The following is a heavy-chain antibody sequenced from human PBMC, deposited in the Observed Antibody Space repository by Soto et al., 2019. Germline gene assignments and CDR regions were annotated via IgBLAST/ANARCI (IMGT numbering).Heavy chain of an antibody. V-gene: IGHV4-31*03. D-gene: IGHD3-10*01. CDR1: GGSISSGGYY. J-gene: IGHJ6*02. CDR3: ARDLRFRGFYGMDV. Sequence: QVQLQESGPGLVKPSQTLSLTCTVSGGSISSGGYYWSWIRQHPGKGLEWIGYIYYMGSTYYNPSLKSRVTISVDTSKNQSSLKLSSVTAADTAVYYCARDLRFRGFYGMDVWGQGTTVTVSS. CDR2: IYYMGST.